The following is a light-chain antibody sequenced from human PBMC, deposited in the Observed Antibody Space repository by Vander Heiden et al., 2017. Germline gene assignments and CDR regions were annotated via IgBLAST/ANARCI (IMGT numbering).Light chain of an antibody. CDR2: EVS. V-gene: IGLV2-23*02. CDR3: CSYAGSSTFVV. Sequence: QSALTQPASVSGSPGPSITLSCTGTSSDVGSYNLVSWYQQHPGKAPKLRIYEVSKRPSGVSNRFSGSKSGNTASLTISGLQAEDEADYYCCSYAGSSTFVVFGGGTKLTVL. J-gene: IGLJ2*01. CDR1: SSDVGSYNL.